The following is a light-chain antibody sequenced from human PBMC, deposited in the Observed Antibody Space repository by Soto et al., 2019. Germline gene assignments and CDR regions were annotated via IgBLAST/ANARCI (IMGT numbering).Light chain of an antibody. CDR1: SGSVSTSYY. CDR3: VLYMGSGISF. CDR2: STN. Sequence: QTVVTQEPSFSVSPGGTVTLTCGLSSGSVSTSYYPSWYQQTPGQAPRTLIYSTNTRSSGVPDRFSGSILGNKAALTITGAQADDESDYYCVLYMGSGISFFGGGTKLTVL. V-gene: IGLV8-61*01. J-gene: IGLJ2*01.